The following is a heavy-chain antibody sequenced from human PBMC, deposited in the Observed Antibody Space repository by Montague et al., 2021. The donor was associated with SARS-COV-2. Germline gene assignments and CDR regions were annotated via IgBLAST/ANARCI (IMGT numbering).Heavy chain of an antibody. Sequence: SETLSLTCSVSGDSITNHYWSWIRQPAGKGLEWIGCMHLTGKTNFSPFLSSRLTMSPDTSKNQFSLKLTSVTAADTAIYFCASDRFDFGAGNQVTVDFWGQGTMVTVSS. V-gene: IGHV4-4*07. CDR1: GDSITNHY. CDR2: MHLTGKT. D-gene: IGHD3-10*01. J-gene: IGHJ4*02. CDR3: ASDRFDFGAGNQVTVDF.